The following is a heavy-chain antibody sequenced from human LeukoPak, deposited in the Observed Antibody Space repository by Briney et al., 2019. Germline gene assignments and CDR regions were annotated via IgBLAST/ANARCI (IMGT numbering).Heavy chain of an antibody. J-gene: IGHJ6*02. CDR2: IYHSGGT. V-gene: IGHV4-59*08. CDR3: ARHYQGSGQYYYYGMDV. D-gene: IGHD3-10*01. Sequence: PSETLSLTCTVPGDSISSNYWSWIRQPPGKGLEWIGYIYHSGGTNYNPSLKSRVTISVDTSKNQFSLKLSSVTAADTAVYYCARHYQGSGQYYYYGMDVWGQGTTVTVSS. CDR1: GDSISSNY.